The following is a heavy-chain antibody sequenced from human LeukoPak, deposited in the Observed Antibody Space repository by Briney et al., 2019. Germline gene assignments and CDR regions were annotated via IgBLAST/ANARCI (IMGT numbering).Heavy chain of an antibody. Sequence: LSXAASGFTFXDYAMHWVGQAPGKGLEWVSLISGEGGRTYYADSVKGRFTISRDNSKNSLYLQMNSPRTEDTALYYCASTDVLTGYSGFDYWGQGTLVTVSS. J-gene: IGHJ4*02. CDR2: ISGEGGRT. V-gene: IGHV3-43*02. D-gene: IGHD3-9*01. CDR3: ASTDVLTGYSGFDY. CDR1: GFTFXDYA.